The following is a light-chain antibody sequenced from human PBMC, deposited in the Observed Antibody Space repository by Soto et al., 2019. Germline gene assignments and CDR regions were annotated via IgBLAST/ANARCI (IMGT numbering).Light chain of an antibody. CDR1: QSVRSY. CDR3: QQRSNWPPT. CDR2: DAS. Sequence: EIVLTQSPATLSLSPGERATLSCRASQSVRSYSSWYQQQPGQAPSLLLYDASHRATGIPATFSGGGSGPDFPLTIRSLEPEDSADYYRQQRSNWPPTFGGGTKVEIK. J-gene: IGKJ4*01. V-gene: IGKV3-11*01.